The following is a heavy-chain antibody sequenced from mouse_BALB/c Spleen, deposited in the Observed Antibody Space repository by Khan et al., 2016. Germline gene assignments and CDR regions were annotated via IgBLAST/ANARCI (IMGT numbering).Heavy chain of an antibody. CDR1: GYTFTDYY. D-gene: IGHD2-1*01. CDR2: VNPYNGGT. CDR3: ARSDYGNYF. J-gene: IGHJ2*01. V-gene: IGHV1-19*01. Sequence: VRLQQSGPELVKPGASVKMSCKASGYTFTDYYMDWVKQSHGESFEWIGRVNPYNGGTSYNQKFKGKATLTVDKSSSIAYMELNSLTSEDSAVYYCARSDYGNYF.